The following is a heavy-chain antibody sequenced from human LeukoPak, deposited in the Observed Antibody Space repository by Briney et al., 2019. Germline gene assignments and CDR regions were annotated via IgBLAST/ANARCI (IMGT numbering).Heavy chain of an antibody. D-gene: IGHD3-10*01. Sequence: GGSLRLSCAASGFTFSSYSMNWVRQAPGKGLEWVSSISSSSSYIYYADSVKGRFTISRDNAKNSLYLQMNSLRAEDTAVYYCAKDFSAGSPAGDAFDVWGQGTVVTVSS. V-gene: IGHV3-21*01. CDR2: ISSSSSYI. CDR1: GFTFSSYS. CDR3: AKDFSAGSPAGDAFDV. J-gene: IGHJ3*01.